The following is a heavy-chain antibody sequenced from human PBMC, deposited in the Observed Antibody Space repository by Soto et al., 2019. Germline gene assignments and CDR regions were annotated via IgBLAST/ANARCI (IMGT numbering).Heavy chain of an antibody. Sequence: QVQLQESGPGLVKPSETLSLTCAVSGDSISSYYCMWIRQPPGKGLESIGYLYYGRSANYNPSLTSRVPLSVGTSPNPCSLTLSSMTAADTAVDYCALRSMAVVPEYWGQGTLVTVSS. CDR3: ALRSMAVVPEY. V-gene: IGHV4-59*01. J-gene: IGHJ4*02. CDR2: LYYGRSA. D-gene: IGHD3-22*01. CDR1: GDSISSYY.